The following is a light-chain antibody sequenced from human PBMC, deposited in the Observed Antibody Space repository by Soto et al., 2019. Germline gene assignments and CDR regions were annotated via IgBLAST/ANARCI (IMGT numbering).Light chain of an antibody. CDR2: GAS. CDR3: QQYGSSPRT. V-gene: IGKV3-20*01. J-gene: IGKJ3*01. CDR1: QSVSSSY. Sequence: EIVLTQSPGTLSLSPGERATLSCRASQSVSSSYLAWYQQKPGQAPRLLIYGASSRATGIPDRFSGSGSGTDFTLTISRLEPDDFAVYYCQQYGSSPRTFGPGPKVDIK.